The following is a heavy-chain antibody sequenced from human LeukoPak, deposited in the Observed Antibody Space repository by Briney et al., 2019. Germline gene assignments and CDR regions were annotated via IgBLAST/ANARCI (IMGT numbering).Heavy chain of an antibody. V-gene: IGHV3-30-3*01. CDR2: ISYDGSNK. J-gene: IGHJ4*02. CDR1: GFTFSSYA. Sequence: PGRSLRLSCAASGFTFSSYAMHWVRQAPGKGLEWVAVISYDGSNKYYADSVKGRFTISRDNSKNTLYLQMNSLRAEDTAVYYCAKGISSNKEDYWGQGTLVTVSS. CDR3: AKGISSNKEDY.